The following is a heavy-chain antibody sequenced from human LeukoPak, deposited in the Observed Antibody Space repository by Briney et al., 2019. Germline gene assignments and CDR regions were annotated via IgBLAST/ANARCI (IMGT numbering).Heavy chain of an antibody. J-gene: IGHJ4*02. Sequence: GGSLRLSCAASGFTFSSSDMHWVRQAPGKGLEWVAVISYDATNNYYADSVKGRFTLSRDNSKNTLYLQTNTLRDEDTAVYYCAKASSNYFYYFEYWGQGTLVTVSS. D-gene: IGHD2/OR15-2a*01. CDR1: GFTFSSSD. V-gene: IGHV3-30*18. CDR2: ISYDATNN. CDR3: AKASSNYFYYFEY.